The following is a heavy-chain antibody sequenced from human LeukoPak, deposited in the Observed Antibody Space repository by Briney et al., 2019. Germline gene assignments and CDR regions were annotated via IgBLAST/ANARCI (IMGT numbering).Heavy chain of an antibody. J-gene: IGHJ6*03. CDR2: IYSGGST. CDR3: ASGSGSYRTPYYYMDV. Sequence: PGGSLRLSCAASGFTVSSNYMSWVRQAPGKGLEWVSVIYSGGSTYYSDSVKGRVTISRDNSKNTLYLQMNSLRAEDTAVYYCASGSGSYRTPYYYMDVWGTGTTVTVSS. CDR1: GFTVSSNY. V-gene: IGHV3-53*01. D-gene: IGHD3-10*01.